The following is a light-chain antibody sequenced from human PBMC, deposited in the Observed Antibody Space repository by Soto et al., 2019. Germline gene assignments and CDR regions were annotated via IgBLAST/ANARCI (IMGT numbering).Light chain of an antibody. Sequence: EIVLTQSPATLSLSAGERVTLSCRASQSVDTMVAWYQQQVGRTPSLLIYETSNRATGVPARFSGSGSETAFPLTPSRLEPEDFAIYFCQVRTDWPPFKYTFGQGTKLEVK. CDR2: ETS. V-gene: IGKV3-11*01. J-gene: IGKJ2*01. CDR3: QVRTDWPPFKYT. CDR1: QSVDTM.